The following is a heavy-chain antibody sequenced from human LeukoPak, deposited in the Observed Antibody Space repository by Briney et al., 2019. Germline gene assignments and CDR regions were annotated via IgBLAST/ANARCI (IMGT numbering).Heavy chain of an antibody. V-gene: IGHV4-59*01. CDR3: ARGDYYYAMDV. Sequence: SETLSLTCTISGGSISRYYWSWIRQPPGKGLEWIGYIYYSGSTNYNPSLKSRVTISVDTSKNQFSLKLSSVTAADTAVYYCARGDYYYAMDVWGQGTTVTVSS. J-gene: IGHJ6*02. CDR2: IYYSGST. CDR1: GGSISRYY.